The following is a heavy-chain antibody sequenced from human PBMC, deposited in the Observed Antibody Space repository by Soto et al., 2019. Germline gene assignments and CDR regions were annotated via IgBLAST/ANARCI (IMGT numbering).Heavy chain of an antibody. J-gene: IGHJ4*02. V-gene: IGHV3-21*01. CDR2: ISSSSSYI. D-gene: IGHD4-17*01. CDR3: ARDTTATRTGTTIPLYY. CDR1: VFTFSSYS. Sequence: GGSLRLSCAASVFTFSSYSMNWVRQAPGKGLEWVSSISSSSSYIYYADSVKGRFTISRDNAKNSLYLQMNSLRAEDTAVYYCARDTTATRTGTTIPLYYWGQGSLVTVSS.